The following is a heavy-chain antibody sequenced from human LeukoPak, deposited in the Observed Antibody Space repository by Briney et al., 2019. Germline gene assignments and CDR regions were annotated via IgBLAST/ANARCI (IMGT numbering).Heavy chain of an antibody. J-gene: IGHJ3*02. CDR1: GFTFSNYG. D-gene: IGHD3-9*01. CDR3: ARGFERYFDWLSLPTNDAFDI. V-gene: IGHV3-30*02. Sequence: GGSLRLSCGASGFTFSNYGMLWVRQAPGKGLEWVAFIRYDGNNKLYADSMKGRFTISRDNSKNTLYLQMNSLRAEDTAVYYCARGFERYFDWLSLPTNDAFDIWGQGTMVTVSS. CDR2: IRYDGNNK.